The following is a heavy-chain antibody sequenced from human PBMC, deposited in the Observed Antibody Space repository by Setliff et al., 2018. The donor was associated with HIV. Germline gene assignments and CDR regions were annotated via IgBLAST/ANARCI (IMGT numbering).Heavy chain of an antibody. CDR1: GYSISSGYY. J-gene: IGHJ6*02. Sequence: SETLSLTCAVSGYSISSGYYWGWIRQTPGKGLEWIGSIYHSGSTYNNPSLKSRVTISVDTSKNQFSLNLTSVTAADTAVYYCAQLTPRTHYFYGMDVWGQGTTVTVSS. CDR2: IYHSGST. CDR3: AQLTPRTHYFYGMDV. V-gene: IGHV4-38-2*01.